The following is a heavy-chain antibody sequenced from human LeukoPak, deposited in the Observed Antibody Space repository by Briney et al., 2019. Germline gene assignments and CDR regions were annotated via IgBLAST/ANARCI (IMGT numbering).Heavy chain of an antibody. V-gene: IGHV3-48*04. D-gene: IGHD2/OR15-2a*01. CDR1: GFALSSYN. J-gene: IGHJ6*03. CDR3: ARRGTCTTATCYDAYYYYFLGV. Sequence: GGSLRLSCAVSGFALSSYNMNWVRQAPGKGLEWISYISTSGTSIFYADSVKGRFTISRDNAKNSLYLQMDSLRAEDTAVYYCARRGTCTTATCYDAYYYYFLGVWGGGTTVTVSS. CDR2: ISTSGTSI.